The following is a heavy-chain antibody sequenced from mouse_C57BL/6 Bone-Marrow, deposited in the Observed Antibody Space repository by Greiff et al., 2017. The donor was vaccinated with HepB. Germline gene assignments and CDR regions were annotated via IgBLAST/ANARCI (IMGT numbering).Heavy chain of an antibody. J-gene: IGHJ1*03. V-gene: IGHV5-16*01. Sequence: EVNVVESEGGLVQPGSSMKLSCTASGFTFSDYYMAWVRQVPEKGLEWVANINYDGSSTYYLDSLKSRFIISRDNAKNILYLQRSSLKSEDTATYYCAREGDYYGSSDSYWYFDVWGTGNTVTVSS. CDR1: GFTFSDYY. D-gene: IGHD1-1*01. CDR2: INYDGSST. CDR3: AREGDYYGSSDSYWYFDV.